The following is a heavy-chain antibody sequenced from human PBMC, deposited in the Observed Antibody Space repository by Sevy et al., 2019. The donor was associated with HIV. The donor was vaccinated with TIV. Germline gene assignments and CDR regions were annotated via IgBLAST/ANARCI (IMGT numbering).Heavy chain of an antibody. CDR2: IYPGDSDT. Sequence: GESLKISCKGSGYSFTSYCIGWVRQMPGKGLEWMGIIYPGDSDTRYSPPFQGQATIPADKSISTAYLQWSSLKASDTAMYYWAIPPGRVHGRPYWGQGTLVTVSS. J-gene: IGHJ4*02. D-gene: IGHD3-10*01. CDR3: AIPPGRVHGRPY. V-gene: IGHV5-51*01. CDR1: GYSFTSYC.